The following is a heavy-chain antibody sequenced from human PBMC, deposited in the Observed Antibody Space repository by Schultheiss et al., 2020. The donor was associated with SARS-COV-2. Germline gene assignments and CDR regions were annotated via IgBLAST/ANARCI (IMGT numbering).Heavy chain of an antibody. CDR3: ARGITMVQGVIIHAFDI. D-gene: IGHD3-10*01. CDR2: IHHSGST. J-gene: IGHJ3*02. V-gene: IGHV4-30-4*07. CDR1: GGSISSGGYS. Sequence: SQTLSLTCAVSGGSISSGGYSWSWIRQPPGQGLEWIGNIHHSGSTNYNPTLKSRVTISVDTSKNEFSLKLSSVTAADTAVYYCARGITMVQGVIIHAFDIWGQGTTVTVSS.